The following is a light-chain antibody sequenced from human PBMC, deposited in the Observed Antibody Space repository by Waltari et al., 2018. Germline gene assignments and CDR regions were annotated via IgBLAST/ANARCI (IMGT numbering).Light chain of an antibody. CDR3: ETGGHGTWV. Sequence: QLVMTQSPSASASFGASVKLTCTLSSGYSSNIIAWLLQQPGKGPRYLMKVNSDGSHRKGDEIPDRFSGSSSGAERYLTISSLQSEDEADYYCETGGHGTWVFGGGTKLTVL. V-gene: IGLV4-69*01. J-gene: IGLJ3*02. CDR2: VNSDGSH. CDR1: SGYSSNI.